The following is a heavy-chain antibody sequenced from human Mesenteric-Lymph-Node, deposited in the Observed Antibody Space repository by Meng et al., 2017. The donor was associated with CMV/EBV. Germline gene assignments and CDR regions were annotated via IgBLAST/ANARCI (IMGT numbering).Heavy chain of an antibody. Sequence: GGSLRLSCAASGFSFSSYWMSWVRQTPGKGLEWVANIGRDGREKYYVDSVEGRFTVSRDNTRNTMYLQIDSLGAEATAVYYCARLGDNFWSGPDAFDIWGQGTMVTVSS. CDR1: GFSFSSYW. CDR2: IGRDGREK. V-gene: IGHV3-7*01. D-gene: IGHD3-3*01. CDR3: ARLGDNFWSGPDAFDI. J-gene: IGHJ3*02.